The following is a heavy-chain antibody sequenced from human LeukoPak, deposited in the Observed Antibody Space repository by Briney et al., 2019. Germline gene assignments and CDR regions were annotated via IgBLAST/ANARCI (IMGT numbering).Heavy chain of an antibody. D-gene: IGHD3-10*01. CDR3: ARDPSGDQGLDY. V-gene: IGHV6-1*01. Sequence: SQTLSLTCAISGDSVSSNGAAWYWIRQSPSRGLGWLGRTFYRSKWFYEYAVSVEGRITVRPDTSKNHYSLELRSVTPEDTAVYYCARDPSGDQGLDYWGQGILVTVST. CDR2: TFYRSKWFY. CDR1: GDSVSSNGAA. J-gene: IGHJ4*02.